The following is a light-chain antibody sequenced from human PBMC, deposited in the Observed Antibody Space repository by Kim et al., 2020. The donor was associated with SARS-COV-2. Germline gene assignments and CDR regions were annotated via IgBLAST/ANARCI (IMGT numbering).Light chain of an antibody. CDR3: QHFNSYPLT. CDR1: QAITNY. CDR2: AAS. V-gene: IGKV1-9*01. Sequence: ASVGYWFTLTCRASQAITNYLAWYQQKPGQAPKLLIYAASTLQSGVPSRFSGSGSGTDFTLTISSLQPEDFATFYCQHFNSYPLTFGGGTKVDIK. J-gene: IGKJ4*01.